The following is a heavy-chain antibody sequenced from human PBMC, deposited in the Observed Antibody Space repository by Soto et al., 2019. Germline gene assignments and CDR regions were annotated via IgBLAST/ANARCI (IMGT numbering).Heavy chain of an antibody. CDR1: GFTFSSYA. Sequence: QTGGSLRLSCAASGFTFSSYAMHWVRQAPGKGLEWVAVISYDGSNKYYADSVKGRFTISRDNSKNTLYLQMNSLRAEDTAVYYCARVGDSSGYAGLNAFDIWGQGTMVTVSS. CDR2: ISYDGSNK. CDR3: ARVGDSSGYAGLNAFDI. J-gene: IGHJ3*02. D-gene: IGHD3-22*01. V-gene: IGHV3-30-3*01.